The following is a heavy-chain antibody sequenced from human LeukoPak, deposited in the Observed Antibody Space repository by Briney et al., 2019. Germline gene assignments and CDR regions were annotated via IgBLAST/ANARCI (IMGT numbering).Heavy chain of an antibody. D-gene: IGHD6-13*01. CDR2: ISDSGDQT. CDR1: GFTFNRYA. Sequence: GGSLRLSCAASGFTFNRYAMNWVRQAPGKGLEWVSTISDSGDQTYSADSVKGRFTSSRDNSNNTLYLQMNSLRAEDTAVYYCARLKYTSSYYTSFDPWGQGTLVTVSS. J-gene: IGHJ5*02. V-gene: IGHV3-23*01. CDR3: ARLKYTSSYYTSFDP.